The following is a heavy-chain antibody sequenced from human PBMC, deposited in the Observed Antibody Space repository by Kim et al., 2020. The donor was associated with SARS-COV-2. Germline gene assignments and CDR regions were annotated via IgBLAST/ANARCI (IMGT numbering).Heavy chain of an antibody. CDR2: IYYSGST. CDR3: ARGLDDILTGYYGV. CDR1: GGSISSSSYY. Sequence: SETLSLTCTVSGGSISSSSYYWGWIRQPPGKGLEWIGSIYYSGSTYYNPSLKSRVTISVDTSKNQFSLKLSSVTAADTAVYYCARGLDDILTGYYGVWGRGALVTLS. J-gene: IGHJ4*02. V-gene: IGHV4-39*01. D-gene: IGHD3-9*01.